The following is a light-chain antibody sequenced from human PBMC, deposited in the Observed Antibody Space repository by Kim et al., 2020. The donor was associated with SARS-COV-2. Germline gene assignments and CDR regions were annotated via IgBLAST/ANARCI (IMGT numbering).Light chain of an antibody. J-gene: IGLJ3*02. CDR1: GSNIGSNI. Sequence: ELTQPPSASGTPGQRVTISCSGSGSNIGSNIVNWYQQLPGTAPKLLIYKNNQRPSGVPDRFSGSKSGTSASLAIRGLQSEDEADYYCAAWDASLTGWVFGGGTKVTVL. CDR2: KNN. V-gene: IGLV1-44*01. CDR3: AAWDASLTGWV.